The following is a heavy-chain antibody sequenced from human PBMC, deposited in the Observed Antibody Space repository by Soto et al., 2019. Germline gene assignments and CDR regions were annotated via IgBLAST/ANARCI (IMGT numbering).Heavy chain of an antibody. CDR2: IYYSGSI. V-gene: IGHV4-59*01. Sequence: PSETLSLTCTVSGGSISSYYWSWIRQPPGKGLEWIGYIYYSGSINYNPSLKSRVTISVDTSKNQFSLKLSSVTAADTAVYYCARVYGDDPYDYWGQGTLVTVSS. CDR3: ARVYGDDPYDY. D-gene: IGHD4-17*01. CDR1: GGSISSYY. J-gene: IGHJ4*02.